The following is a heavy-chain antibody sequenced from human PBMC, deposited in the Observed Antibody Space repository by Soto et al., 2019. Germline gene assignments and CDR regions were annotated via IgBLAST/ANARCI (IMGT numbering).Heavy chain of an antibody. CDR1: GGSISSSSYY. D-gene: IGHD3-22*01. Sequence: TSETLSLTCTVSGGSISSSSYYWGWIRQPPGKGLEWIGSIYYSGSTYYNPSLKSRVTISVDTSKNQFSLKLSSVTAADTAVYYCARHGFLLPYYYDSSGYYQYYFDYWGQGTLVTSPQ. J-gene: IGHJ4*02. CDR3: ARHGFLLPYYYDSSGYYQYYFDY. CDR2: IYYSGST. V-gene: IGHV4-39*01.